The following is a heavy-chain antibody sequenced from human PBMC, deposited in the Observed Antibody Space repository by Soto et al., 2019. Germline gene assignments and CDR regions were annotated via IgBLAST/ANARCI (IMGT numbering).Heavy chain of an antibody. Sequence: VQLLESGGGLVQPGGSLRLSCAASGFTFSIYAMSWVRQAPGKGLEWVSGIGGGNDDTYYADSVKGRFTISRDNAKNSLYLQMNSLRAEDTAVYYCARVLTIFGTGHWFDPWGQGTLVTVSS. D-gene: IGHD3-3*01. J-gene: IGHJ5*02. CDR1: GFTFSIYA. V-gene: IGHV3-23*01. CDR2: IGGGNDDT. CDR3: ARVLTIFGTGHWFDP.